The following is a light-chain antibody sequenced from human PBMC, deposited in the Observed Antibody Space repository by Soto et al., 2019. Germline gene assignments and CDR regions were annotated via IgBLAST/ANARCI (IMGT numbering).Light chain of an antibody. CDR1: QSVSTN. CDR3: QQYSYWPPWT. V-gene: IGKV3-15*01. CDR2: GAS. J-gene: IGKJ1*01. Sequence: EIVMTQSPPTLSVSPGERVTLSCRASQSVSTNLAWYQHKPGQAPRLLISGASTRATGIPARFSGSGSGTEFTLTISSLQSEDFAVYYCQQYSYWPPWTFGQGTKVEIK.